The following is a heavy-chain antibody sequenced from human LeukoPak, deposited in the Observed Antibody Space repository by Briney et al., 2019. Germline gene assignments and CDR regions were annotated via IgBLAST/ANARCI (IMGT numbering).Heavy chain of an antibody. Sequence: GGSLRLSCVGSGFTFRSHAMSWVRQAPEKGLEFVSGIYENGGTTYYADSVKGRFSISRDNSKNTLYLQMDSLRGEDTAVYYCAKDFRIGYSAHFDYWGQGALVSVSS. CDR2: IYENGGTT. D-gene: IGHD2-21*01. V-gene: IGHV3-23*01. J-gene: IGHJ4*02. CDR1: GFTFRSHA. CDR3: AKDFRIGYSAHFDY.